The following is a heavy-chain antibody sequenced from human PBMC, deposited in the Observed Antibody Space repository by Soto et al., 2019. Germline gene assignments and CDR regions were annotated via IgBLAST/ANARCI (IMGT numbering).Heavy chain of an antibody. CDR3: AKDQVRRYSSGWYSGYFDL. D-gene: IGHD6-19*01. V-gene: IGHV3-23*01. Sequence: PGGSLRLSCAASGFTFSSYAMSWVRQAPGKGLEWVSAISGSGGSTYYADSVKGRFTISRDNSKNTLYLQMNSLRAEDTAVYYCAKDQVRRYSSGWYSGYFDLWGRGTLVTVSS. CDR2: ISGSGGST. J-gene: IGHJ2*01. CDR1: GFTFSSYA.